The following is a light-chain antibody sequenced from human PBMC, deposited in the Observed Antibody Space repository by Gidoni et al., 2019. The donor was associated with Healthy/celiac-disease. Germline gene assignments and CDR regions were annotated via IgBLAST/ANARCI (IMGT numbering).Light chain of an antibody. J-gene: IGKJ2*01. CDR1: QCISNY. Sequence: DIQMTHSPSSLSASVGDRVTITCRASQCISNYLDWYQQKPGKVPKLLIYAASSLQSGVPSRFSGSGSGTDFTLTISSLQPEDVATYYCQQSYSTLYTFGQGTKLEIK. CDR2: AAS. CDR3: QQSYSTLYT. V-gene: IGKV1-39*01.